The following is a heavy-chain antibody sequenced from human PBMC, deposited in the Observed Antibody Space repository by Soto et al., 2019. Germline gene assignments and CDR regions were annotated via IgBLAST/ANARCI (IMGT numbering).Heavy chain of an antibody. Sequence: PGGSLRLSCAASGFTFSSYAMSWVRHAPGKGLECVAVLSGSGRSTYYADFVNDQFTLCSYNSNITLYLQINSLSAHDTAVCCCAKHIQSGFDLRDYWGRGTLVDVSS. V-gene: IGHV3-23*01. CDR3: AKHIQSGFDLRDY. CDR1: GFTFSSYA. D-gene: IGHD5-12*01. J-gene: IGHJ4*01. CDR2: LSGSGRST.